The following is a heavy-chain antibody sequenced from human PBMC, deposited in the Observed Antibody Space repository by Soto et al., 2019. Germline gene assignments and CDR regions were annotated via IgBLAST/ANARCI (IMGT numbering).Heavy chain of an antibody. Sequence: QVQLQESGPGLVKPSQTLSLTCTVSCGSISSGGYYWSWIRQHPGKGLEWIGYLYYSGRTYYNPSLKSRVTTSVDTSKTPFSLKLGSVTAADTAVYYCATGDSYYYYSSGYYYFDHWCQGTLVAVSS. CDR1: CGSISSGGYY. V-gene: IGHV4-31*03. CDR3: ATGDSYYYYSSGYYYFDH. J-gene: IGHJ4*02. D-gene: IGHD3-22*01. CDR2: LYYSGRT.